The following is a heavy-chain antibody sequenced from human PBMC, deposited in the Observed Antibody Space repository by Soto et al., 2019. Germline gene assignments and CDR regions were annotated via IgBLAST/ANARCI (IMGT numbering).Heavy chain of an antibody. CDR1: GYSFTTFT. V-gene: IGHV1-3*04. CDR3: ARGSISLGHDY. CDR2: IKTDNGNT. Sequence: QVHLVQSGAEEKKPGASVTVSCKASGYSFTTFTIHWVRQAPGQRLEWMGWIKTDNGNTKYSQKFQGRVTITRDTSANKAYMELSSLRSEDTAVYYCARGSISLGHDYWGQGTLVTVSS. D-gene: IGHD3-16*01. J-gene: IGHJ4*02.